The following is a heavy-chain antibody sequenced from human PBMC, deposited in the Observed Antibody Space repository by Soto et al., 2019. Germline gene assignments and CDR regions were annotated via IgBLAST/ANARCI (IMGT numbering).Heavy chain of an antibody. CDR3: ARDRSLRFLEQGFDP. Sequence: GASVKVSCKASGYTFTSYGISWVRQAPGQGLEWMGWISAYNGNTNYAQKLQGRVTMTTDTSTSTAYMELRSLRSDDTAVYYCARDRSLRFLEQGFDPWGQGTLVTVSS. CDR2: ISAYNGNT. J-gene: IGHJ5*02. V-gene: IGHV1-18*04. CDR1: GYTFTSYG. D-gene: IGHD3-3*01.